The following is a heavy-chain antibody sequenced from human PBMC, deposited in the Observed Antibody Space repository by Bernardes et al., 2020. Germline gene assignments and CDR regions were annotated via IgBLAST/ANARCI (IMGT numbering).Heavy chain of an antibody. CDR3: ARDRGRGYSNDAFDI. CDR1: GFTVSSNY. Sequence: GGSLRLSCAASGFTVSSNYMSWVRQAPGKGLEWVSVIYSGGSTYYADSVKGRFTISRDNSKNTLYLQMNSLRAEDTAVYYCARDRGRGYSNDAFDIWGQGTMVTVSS. J-gene: IGHJ3*02. CDR2: IYSGGST. V-gene: IGHV3-53*01. D-gene: IGHD6-13*01.